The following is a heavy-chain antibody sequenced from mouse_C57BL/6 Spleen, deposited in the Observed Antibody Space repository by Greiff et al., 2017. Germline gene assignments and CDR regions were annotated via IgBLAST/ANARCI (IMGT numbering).Heavy chain of an antibody. V-gene: IGHV5-4*01. CDR3: ARDYYGSSYYFDY. CDR1: GFTFSSYA. J-gene: IGHJ2*01. D-gene: IGHD1-1*01. Sequence: EVHLVESGGGLVKPGGSLKLSCAASGFTFSSYAMSWVRQTPEKRLEWVATISDGGSYTYYPDNVKGRFTISRDNAKNNLYLQMSHLKSEDTAMYYCARDYYGSSYYFDYWGQSTTLTVSS. CDR2: ISDGGSYT.